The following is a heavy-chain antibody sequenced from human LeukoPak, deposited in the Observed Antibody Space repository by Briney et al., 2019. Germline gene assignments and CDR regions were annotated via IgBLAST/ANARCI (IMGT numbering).Heavy chain of an antibody. J-gene: IGHJ6*03. CDR1: GFTFRRFG. Sequence: PGGSLRLSCVASGFTFRRFGMHWVRQAPGKGLEWVALIWYDGHNKYYTDSVKGRFTISRDNSNNTLYLQINNLRAEDTAVYYCAKDGPGSAVGPFSHYMDVWGKGTTVIVSS. CDR2: IWYDGHNK. CDR3: AKDGPGSAVGPFSHYMDV. V-gene: IGHV3-33*06. D-gene: IGHD6-25*01.